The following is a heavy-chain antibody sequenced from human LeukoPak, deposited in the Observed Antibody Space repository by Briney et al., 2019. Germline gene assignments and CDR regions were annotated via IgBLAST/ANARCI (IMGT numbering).Heavy chain of an antibody. V-gene: IGHV3-20*04. J-gene: IGHJ2*01. Sequence: GGSLRLSCAASGFTFDDYGMSWVRQAPGKGLEWVSGINWNGGSTGYADSVKGRFTISRDNAKNSLYLQMNSLRAEDTAVYYCTSEGYDYVWGNCRGVWGRGTLVTVSS. CDR2: INWNGGST. CDR3: TSEGYDYVWGNCRGV. D-gene: IGHD3-16*02. CDR1: GFTFDDYG.